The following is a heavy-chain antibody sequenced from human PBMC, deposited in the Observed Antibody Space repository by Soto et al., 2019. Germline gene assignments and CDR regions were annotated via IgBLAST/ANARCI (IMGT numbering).Heavy chain of an antibody. Sequence: QVQLVQSGAEVKKPGASVKVSCKASGYTFTSYAMHWVRQAPGQRLEWMGWINAGNGNTKYSQKFQGRVTITRDTSASTAYMELSSLRSEDTAVYYCARQFSTDRGEYYFDYWGQGTLVTVSS. D-gene: IGHD3-16*01. V-gene: IGHV1-3*01. J-gene: IGHJ4*02. CDR3: ARQFSTDRGEYYFDY. CDR1: GYTFTSYA. CDR2: INAGNGNT.